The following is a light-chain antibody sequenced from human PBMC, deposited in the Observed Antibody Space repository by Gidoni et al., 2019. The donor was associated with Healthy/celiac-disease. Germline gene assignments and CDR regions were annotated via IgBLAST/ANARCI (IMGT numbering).Light chain of an antibody. CDR1: SSTIGAGYD. CDR3: QSYDSSLSGDVV. CDR2: GNS. Sequence: QSVLTQPPSVSGAPGQRVTISCTGSSSTIGAGYDVHWYPQLPGTAPKLLIYGNSNRPSGVPDRFSGSKSGTSASLAITGLQAEDEADYYCQSYDSSLSGDVVFGGGTKLTVL. J-gene: IGLJ2*01. V-gene: IGLV1-40*01.